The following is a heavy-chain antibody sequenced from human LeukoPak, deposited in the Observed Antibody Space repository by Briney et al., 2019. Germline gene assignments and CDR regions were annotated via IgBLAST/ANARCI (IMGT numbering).Heavy chain of an antibody. V-gene: IGHV4-61*05. CDR3: ARSGYSYGADAFDI. CDR1: SGSISTSNYY. J-gene: IGHJ3*02. CDR2: IYYSGST. Sequence: PSETLSLTCTVSSGSISTSNYYWGWVRQPPGKALEWIGNIYYSGSTNYNPSLKSRVTISVDTSKNQFSLKLSSVTAADTAVYYCARSGYSYGADAFDIWGQGTMVTVSS. D-gene: IGHD5-18*01.